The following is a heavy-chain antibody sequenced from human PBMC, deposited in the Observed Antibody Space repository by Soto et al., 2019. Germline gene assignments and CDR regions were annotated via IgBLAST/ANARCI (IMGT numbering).Heavy chain of an antibody. J-gene: IGHJ4*02. CDR1: GFTFSRYS. D-gene: IGHD5-18*01. CDR3: ARETDWIPDY. Sequence: QVQLVESGGGVVQPGRSLRLSCAASGFTFSRYSMYWVRQAPGEGLEWISVISNDGSKTYYADSVKGRFTVSRDNSKNTLYLQMNSLRAEDTAVYYCARETDWIPDYWGQGTLFTVSS. CDR2: ISNDGSKT. V-gene: IGHV3-30-3*01.